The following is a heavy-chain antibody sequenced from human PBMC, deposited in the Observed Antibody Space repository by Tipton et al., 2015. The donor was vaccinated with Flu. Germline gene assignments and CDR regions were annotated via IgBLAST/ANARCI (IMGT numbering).Heavy chain of an antibody. D-gene: IGHD4-17*01. CDR3: TRTGGNYGDYFDY. CDR1: GFTFGDYA. Sequence: RSLRLSCTASGFTFGDYAMSWVRQAPGKGLEWVGFIRSKAYGGTTEYAASVKGRFTISRDDSKSIAYLQMNSLKTEDTAVYYCTRTGGNYGDYFDYWGQGTLVTVSS. CDR2: IRSKAYGGTT. J-gene: IGHJ4*02. V-gene: IGHV3-49*04.